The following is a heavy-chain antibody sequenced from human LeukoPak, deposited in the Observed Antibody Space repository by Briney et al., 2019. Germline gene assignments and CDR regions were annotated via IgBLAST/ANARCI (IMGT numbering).Heavy chain of an antibody. D-gene: IGHD2-2*02. CDR2: IYHNGTR. Sequence: PSGTLSLTCAVSVGSISSGNWWSWVRQSPGKGLEWIGEIYHNGTRNYNPSLKSRVTISADTFENHFSLKLTSVTAADTAVYYCATAPILRGEGGEHYKYGMDVWGQGTTVIVSS. CDR1: VGSISSGNW. J-gene: IGHJ6*02. CDR3: ATAPILRGEGGEHYKYGMDV. V-gene: IGHV4-4*02.